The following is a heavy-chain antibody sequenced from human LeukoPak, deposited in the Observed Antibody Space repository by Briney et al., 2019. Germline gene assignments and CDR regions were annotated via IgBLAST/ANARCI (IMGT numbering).Heavy chain of an antibody. Sequence: GGSRRLSCTASGFTFGDYAMSWVRQAPGKGLEWVGFIRSKAYGGTTEYAASVKGRFTISRDDSKSIAYLQMNSLKTEDTAVYYCTRPLGYDFWSGYYNPWGQGTLVTVSS. D-gene: IGHD3-3*01. CDR1: GFTFGDYA. V-gene: IGHV3-49*04. CDR2: IRSKAYGGTT. J-gene: IGHJ5*02. CDR3: TRPLGYDFWSGYYNP.